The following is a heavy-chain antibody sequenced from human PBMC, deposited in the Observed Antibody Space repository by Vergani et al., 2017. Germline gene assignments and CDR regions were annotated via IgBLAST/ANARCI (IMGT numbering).Heavy chain of an antibody. D-gene: IGHD3-10*01. Sequence: EVPLVESGGGLVQPGSSLRLSCAASGFAFDNYAMHWIRQVAGKGLEWVSGILSNGAIGYAASVKGRFTISRDNAKSSLYLQMNSLRAEDTGVYYCARDRYYLGSGSYPYFYYYGLDVWGQGTAVTVSS. CDR1: GFAFDNYA. V-gene: IGHV3-9*01. CDR2: ILSNGAI. J-gene: IGHJ6*02. CDR3: ARDRYYLGSGSYPYFYYYGLDV.